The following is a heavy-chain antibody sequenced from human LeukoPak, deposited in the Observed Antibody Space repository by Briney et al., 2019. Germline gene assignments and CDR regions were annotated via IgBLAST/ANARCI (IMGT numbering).Heavy chain of an antibody. D-gene: IGHD6-19*01. V-gene: IGHV5-51*01. CDR1: GYIFSNHW. J-gene: IGHJ4*02. CDR2: IYPIDSDT. CDR3: ARHVTSSGWSQFDY. Sequence: GEFLKISCKGSGYIFSNHWIAWLRHMPGKGLEWMGIIYPIDSDTRYSPSFQGQVTISADKSVSSAYLQWSSLKASDTAIYYCARHVTSSGWSQFDYWGQGTLVTVSS.